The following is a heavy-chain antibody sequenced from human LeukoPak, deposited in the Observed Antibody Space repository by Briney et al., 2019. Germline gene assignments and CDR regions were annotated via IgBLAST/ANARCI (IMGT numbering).Heavy chain of an antibody. D-gene: IGHD3-22*01. Sequence: SETLSLTCTVSGGSISSGGYYWSWIRQHPGKGLEWIGYIYYSGSTYYNPPLKSRVTISVDTSKNQFSLKLSSVTAADTAVYYCARSHYYDSSGYHGPFDYWGQGTLVTVSS. J-gene: IGHJ4*02. CDR2: IYYSGST. V-gene: IGHV4-31*03. CDR1: GGSISSGGYY. CDR3: ARSHYYDSSGYHGPFDY.